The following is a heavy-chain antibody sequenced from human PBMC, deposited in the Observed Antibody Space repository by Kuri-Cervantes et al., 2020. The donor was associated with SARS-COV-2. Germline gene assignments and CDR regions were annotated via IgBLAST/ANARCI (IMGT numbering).Heavy chain of an antibody. CDR1: GDSVSSNSAA. J-gene: IGHJ6*02. CDR2: TYYRSKWYN. Sequence: SETLSLTCALSGDSVSSNSAAWNWIRRSPSRGLEWLGRTYYRSKWYNDYAVSVKSRITINPDTSKNQFSLQLNSVTPEDTAVYYCARGERIAARPSYGMDVWGQGTTVTVSS. D-gene: IGHD6-6*01. CDR3: ARGERIAARPSYGMDV. V-gene: IGHV6-1*01.